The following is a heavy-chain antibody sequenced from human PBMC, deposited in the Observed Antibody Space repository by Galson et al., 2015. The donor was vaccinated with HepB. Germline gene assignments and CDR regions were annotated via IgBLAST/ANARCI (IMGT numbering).Heavy chain of an antibody. CDR2: IYSGGST. CDR3: ARDQVPGGGYYPYYYYGMDV. Sequence: SLRLSCAASGFTVSSNYMSWVRQAPGKGLEWVSVIYSGGSTYYADSVKGRFTISRDNSKNTLYLQMNSLRAEDTAVYYCARDQVPGGGYYPYYYYGMDVWGQGTTVTVSS. D-gene: IGHD3-22*01. V-gene: IGHV3-53*01. J-gene: IGHJ6*02. CDR1: GFTVSSNY.